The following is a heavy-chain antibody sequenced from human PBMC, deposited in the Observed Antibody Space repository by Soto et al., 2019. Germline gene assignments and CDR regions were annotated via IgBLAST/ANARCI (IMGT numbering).Heavy chain of an antibody. Sequence: QVQLQESGPGLVKPSQTLSLTCTVSGGSISSGDYYWSWIRQPPGKGLEWIGYIYYSGNTYYNPSPIGRVTFSVDTSKNQVSLKLASVTAADTSVYYCARDTTPPYGDYPGQVYGMDVGGQGTTVTVSS. CDR2: IYYSGNT. CDR1: GGSISSGDYY. J-gene: IGHJ6*02. CDR3: ARDTTPPYGDYPGQVYGMDV. D-gene: IGHD4-17*01. V-gene: IGHV4-30-4*01.